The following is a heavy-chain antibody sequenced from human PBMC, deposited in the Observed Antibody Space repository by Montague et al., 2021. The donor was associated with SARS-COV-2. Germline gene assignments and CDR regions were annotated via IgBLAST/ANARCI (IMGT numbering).Heavy chain of an antibody. J-gene: IGHJ1*01. Sequence: SLRLSCAGSGLTFNNYAIHCVRQAPGKGLEWVAVISYDGSKKDYADSVKGRFTISRDNSKNTLYLQMNSLRVEDTAIYFCARGRGYTSGWYEFFEHWGQGTLVTVSS. CDR2: ISYDGSKK. D-gene: IGHD6-19*01. CDR1: GLTFNNYA. CDR3: ARGRGYTSGWYEFFEH. V-gene: IGHV3-30*04.